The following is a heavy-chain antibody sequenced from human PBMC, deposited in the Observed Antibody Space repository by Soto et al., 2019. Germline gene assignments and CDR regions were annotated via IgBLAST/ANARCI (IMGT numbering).Heavy chain of an antibody. J-gene: IGHJ6*02. CDR2: IYYSGST. CDR3: ARGRMVRVVIYYYGMDV. D-gene: IGHD3-10*01. CDR1: GGSISSDGNY. V-gene: IGHV4-31*03. Sequence: QVQLQESGPGLVKSSQTLSLTCTVSGGSISSDGNYWSWIRQHPGKGLEWIGYIYYSGSTYYNPSLKSRVTTSVATSKTQCSLKLNSVTAPDTAAYYCARGRMVRVVIYYYGMDVWGQGTTVTVSS.